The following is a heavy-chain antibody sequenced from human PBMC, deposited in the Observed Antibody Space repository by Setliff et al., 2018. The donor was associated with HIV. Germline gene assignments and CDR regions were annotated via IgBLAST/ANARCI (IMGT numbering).Heavy chain of an antibody. Sequence: PSETLSLTCTVSGGSISSGGHYWNWIRQYPVKGLEWIGHIYYNGRTLFNPALGTRLNMSVDTSENQFSLHLNSVTAADTAVYYCVRERRRSPLSYGLDVWGQGTTVTVS. V-gene: IGHV4-31*03. CDR3: VRERRRSPLSYGLDV. CDR1: GGSISSGGHY. J-gene: IGHJ6*02. CDR2: IYYNGRT.